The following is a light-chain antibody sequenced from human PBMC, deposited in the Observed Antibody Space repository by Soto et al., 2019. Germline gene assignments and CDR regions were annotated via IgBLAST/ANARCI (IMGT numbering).Light chain of an antibody. V-gene: IGLV3-21*01. CDR1: NIGSKS. Sequence: SYELTQPPSVSVAPGKTARITCGGNNIGSKSVHWYQQKPGQAPVLVLYEDTKRPSGIPERFSGSSSGTMATLTISEAQVEDEAEYYCFSTDSSGYEMVFGGGTQLTVL. J-gene: IGLJ3*02. CDR3: FSTDSSGYEMV. CDR2: EDT.